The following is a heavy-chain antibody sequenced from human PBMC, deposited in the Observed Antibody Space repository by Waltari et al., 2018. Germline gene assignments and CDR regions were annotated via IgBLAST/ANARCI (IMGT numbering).Heavy chain of an antibody. Sequence: QVQLVQSGAEVKKPGASVKVSCKASGYTFTSYDINWVRQATGQGLEWMRWMNPNSGNTGYAQKFQGRVTMTRSTSISTAYMELSSLRSEDTAVYYCARGQGCSSTSCYNYYMDVWGKGTTVTVSS. J-gene: IGHJ6*03. CDR3: ARGQGCSSTSCYNYYMDV. V-gene: IGHV1-8*01. CDR1: GYTFTSYD. D-gene: IGHD2-2*02. CDR2: MNPNSGNT.